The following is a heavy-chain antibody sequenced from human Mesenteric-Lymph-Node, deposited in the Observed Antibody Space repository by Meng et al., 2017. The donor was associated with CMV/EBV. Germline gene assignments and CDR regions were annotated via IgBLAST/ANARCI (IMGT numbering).Heavy chain of an antibody. CDR3: ARHQRWLKSEGGFNY. CDR2: INHSGSN. V-gene: IGHV4-34*01. Sequence: QVQLQQGDAGLLMPSESHSLSCAIFGGAIIGYCWSWIRQPPRKGLEWIEEINHSGSNNYNPSVKSLFTISVDTSKYQFSLKLSSVTVADTAVYYCARHQRWLKSEGGFNYWGQGTLVTVSS. D-gene: IGHD4-23*01. J-gene: IGHJ4*02. CDR1: GGAIIGYC.